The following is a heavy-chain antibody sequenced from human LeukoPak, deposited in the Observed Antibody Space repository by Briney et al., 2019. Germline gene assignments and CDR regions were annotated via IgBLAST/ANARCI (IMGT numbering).Heavy chain of an antibody. CDR3: ARAKLTYYYGSGSYLNWFDP. CDR1: GGSFSGYY. J-gene: IGHJ5*02. D-gene: IGHD3-10*01. V-gene: IGHV4-59*01. CDR2: IYYSGST. Sequence: SETLSLTCAVYGGSFSGYYWSWIRQPPGKGLEWIGYIYYSGSTNYNPSLKSRVTISVDTSKNQFSLKLSSVTAADTAVYYCARAKLTYYYGSGSYLNWFDPWGQGTLVTVSS.